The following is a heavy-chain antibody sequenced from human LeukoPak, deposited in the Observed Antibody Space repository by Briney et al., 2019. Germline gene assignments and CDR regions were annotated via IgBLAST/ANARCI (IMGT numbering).Heavy chain of an antibody. CDR1: GFSYSIYA. CDR3: VKTMVTFGGRICADAFDI. CDR2: INNNGGTT. J-gene: IGHJ3*02. V-gene: IGHV3-64D*06. D-gene: IGHD3-16*01. Sequence: PGGSQTLSCSASGFSYSIYATHWARQAPGKGLEYLSGINNNGGTTNYADSVKGRLTIARDNFKNTLYLQMSSLRPEDTAVYYCVKTMVTFGGRICADAFDIWGQGTMVTVSS.